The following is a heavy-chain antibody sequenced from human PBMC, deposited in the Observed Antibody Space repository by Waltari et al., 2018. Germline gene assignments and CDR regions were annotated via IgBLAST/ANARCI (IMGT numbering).Heavy chain of an antibody. V-gene: IGHV4-34*01. Sequence: QVQLQQWGAGLLKPSETLSLTCAVYGGSFSGYYWSWIRQPPGKGLEWIGEINHSGSTNYNPSLKSRVTISVDTSKNQFSLKLSSVTAADTAVYYCARVGGIVGATDWGQGTLVTVSS. CDR3: ARVGGIVGATD. D-gene: IGHD1-26*01. J-gene: IGHJ4*02. CDR2: INHSGST. CDR1: GGSFSGYY.